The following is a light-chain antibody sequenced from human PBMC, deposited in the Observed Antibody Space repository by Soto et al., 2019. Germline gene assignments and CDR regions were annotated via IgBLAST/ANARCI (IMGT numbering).Light chain of an antibody. CDR2: GAS. J-gene: IGKJ1*01. CDR3: QQYNNWPPWT. CDR1: QSVSSN. V-gene: IGKV3-15*01. Sequence: EIVMTQSPATLSVSPGYRATLSCRASQSVSSNLAWYQQKPGQAPRLLIYGASTRATGIPARFSGSGSGTEFTLTISSLQSEDFAVYYCQQYNNWPPWTFAKGPRWKSN.